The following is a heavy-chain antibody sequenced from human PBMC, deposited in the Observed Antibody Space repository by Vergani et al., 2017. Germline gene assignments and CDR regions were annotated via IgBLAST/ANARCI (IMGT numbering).Heavy chain of an antibody. Sequence: EVQLVESGGGLVKPGGSLRLSCAASGFTFSNAWMSWVRQAPGKGLEWVGRIKSKTDGGTTDYAAPVKGRFTISRDNAKNSLYLQMNSLRAEDTAVYYCAREGVGANYYFDYWGQGTLVTVSS. CDR1: GFTFSNAW. D-gene: IGHD1-26*01. CDR2: IKSKTDGGTT. J-gene: IGHJ4*02. V-gene: IGHV3-15*01. CDR3: AREGVGANYYFDY.